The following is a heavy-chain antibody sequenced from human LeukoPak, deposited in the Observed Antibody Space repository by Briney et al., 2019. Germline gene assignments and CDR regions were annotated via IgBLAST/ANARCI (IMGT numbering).Heavy chain of an antibody. V-gene: IGHV4-34*01. J-gene: IGHJ5*02. CDR3: ARHDIYDSSGYYYVSGWFDP. Sequence: PSETLSLTCAVYGGSFSAYYWSWIRQPPGKGLEWIGEINHSGSTNYNPSLKSRVTISVDTSKNQFSLKLSSVTAADTAVYCCARHDIYDSSGYYYVSGWFDPWGQGTLVTVSS. D-gene: IGHD3-22*01. CDR2: INHSGST. CDR1: GGSFSAYY.